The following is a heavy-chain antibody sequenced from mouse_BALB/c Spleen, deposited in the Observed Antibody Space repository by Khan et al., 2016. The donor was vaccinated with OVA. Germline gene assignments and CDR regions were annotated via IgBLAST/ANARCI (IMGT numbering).Heavy chain of an antibody. Sequence: EVELVESGGGLVQPGGSLKLSCAASGFTFSNYAMSWVRQTPEKRLEWVASISSGGSTYYPDCVKGRLTISRDNARHILYLQMSSLRSADTAMYCCARDYWVTYWGQGTLVTVSA. V-gene: IGHV5-6-5*01. CDR1: GFTFSNYA. CDR3: ARDYWVTY. J-gene: IGHJ3*01. CDR2: ISSGGST.